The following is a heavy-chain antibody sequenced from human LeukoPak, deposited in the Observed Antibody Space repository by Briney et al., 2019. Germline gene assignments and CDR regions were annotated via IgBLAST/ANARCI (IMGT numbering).Heavy chain of an antibody. D-gene: IGHD2-2*01. CDR2: ISDGGGRT. CDR3: AKALGYCSTTSCHNWFDP. J-gene: IGHJ5*02. Sequence: GGSLRLSCAASGFTFSSYAMSWVRQAPGKGLEWVSSISDGGGRTYYADSVKGRFTISRDNSKNTLYLQMNSLRAEDTAVYYCAKALGYCSTTSCHNWFDPWGQGTLVTVSS. V-gene: IGHV3-23*01. CDR1: GFTFSSYA.